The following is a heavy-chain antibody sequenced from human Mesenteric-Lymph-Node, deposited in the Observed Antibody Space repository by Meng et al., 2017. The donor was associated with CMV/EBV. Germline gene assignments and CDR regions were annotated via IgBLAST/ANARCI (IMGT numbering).Heavy chain of an antibody. J-gene: IGHJ4*02. Sequence: ASVKVSCKASGYTFTSYDINWVRQATGQGLEWMGWMNPNSGNTGYAQKFQSRVTMTRNTSISTAYMELSSLRSEDTAVYYCARFSGLAGSGVSSGDFDYWGQGTLVTVSS. CDR1: GYTFTSYD. D-gene: IGHD3-3*01. CDR2: MNPNSGNT. V-gene: IGHV1-8*01. CDR3: ARFSGLAGSGVSSGDFDY.